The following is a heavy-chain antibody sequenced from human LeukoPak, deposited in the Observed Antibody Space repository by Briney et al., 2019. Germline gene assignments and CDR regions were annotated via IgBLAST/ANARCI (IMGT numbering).Heavy chain of an antibody. CDR2: ISGSGGNT. J-gene: IGHJ4*02. Sequence: PGGPLRLSCAASGFTFSDYAMNWVRQAPGKGLEWVSTISGSGGNTYYAGSVKGRFTISRDNAKNSLYLQMNSLRAEDTALYYCARVGSRIAAAGTVYWGQGTLVTVSP. D-gene: IGHD6-13*01. V-gene: IGHV3-23*01. CDR3: ARVGSRIAAAGTVY. CDR1: GFTFSDYA.